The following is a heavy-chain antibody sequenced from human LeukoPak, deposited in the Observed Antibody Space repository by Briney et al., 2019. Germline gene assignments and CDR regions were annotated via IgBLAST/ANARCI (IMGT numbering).Heavy chain of an antibody. Sequence: GGSLRLSCAASGFPFSSYEMNWVRQAPGKGLEWVSYISSSGNAIYYADSVKGRFTISRDNAKNSLYLQMNSLRAEDTAVYYCARNSNRYMDVWGKGTTVTVSS. CDR2: ISSSGNAI. CDR1: GFPFSSYE. D-gene: IGHD2/OR15-2a*01. V-gene: IGHV3-48*03. J-gene: IGHJ6*03. CDR3: ARNSNRYMDV.